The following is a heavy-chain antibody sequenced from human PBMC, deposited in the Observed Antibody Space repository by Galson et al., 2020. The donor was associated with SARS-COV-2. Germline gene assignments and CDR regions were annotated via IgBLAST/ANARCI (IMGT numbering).Heavy chain of an antibody. J-gene: IGHJ5*02. Sequence: QLGESLKISCAASGFNFETYGIHWVRQAPGKGLEWVAFIRYNGNIQYYADSVKGRFTISRDNSKNTVYLQMNSLRPEDTAVYYCAKSPGTFTALESWGQGTLVTVSS. CDR2: IRYNGNIQ. D-gene: IGHD3-3*01. CDR3: AKSPGTFTALES. V-gene: IGHV3-30*02. CDR1: GFNFETYG.